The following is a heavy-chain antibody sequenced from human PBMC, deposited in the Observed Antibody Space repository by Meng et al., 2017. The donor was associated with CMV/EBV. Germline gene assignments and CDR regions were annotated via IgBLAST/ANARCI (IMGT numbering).Heavy chain of an antibody. CDR1: GFSLSTSGVG. CDR2: IYWDDDK. CDR3: AHKGRRMAAAGINWFDP. J-gene: IGHJ5*02. V-gene: IGHV2-5*02. D-gene: IGHD6-13*01. Sequence: QIPLKESGPTLVKPPQTLTLTCTFSGFSLSTSGVGLGWIRQPPGKALEWLALIYWDDDKRYSPSLKSRLTITKDTSKNQVVLTMTNMDPVDTATYYCAHKGRRMAAAGINWFDPWGQGTLVTVSS.